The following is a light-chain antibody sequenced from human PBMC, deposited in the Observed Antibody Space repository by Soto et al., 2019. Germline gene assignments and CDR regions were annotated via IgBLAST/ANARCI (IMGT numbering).Light chain of an antibody. Sequence: DIHITHSPCTLPSSLGDRVTITCRASQSISNWLAWYQQKPGTAPKLLIYHASSLESGVPSRFSGSGSGTEFTLTISSLQPDDFATYYCQQYNSYSPRTFGQGTKVDIK. CDR2: HAS. V-gene: IGKV1-5*01. J-gene: IGKJ1*01. CDR1: QSISNW. CDR3: QQYNSYSPRT.